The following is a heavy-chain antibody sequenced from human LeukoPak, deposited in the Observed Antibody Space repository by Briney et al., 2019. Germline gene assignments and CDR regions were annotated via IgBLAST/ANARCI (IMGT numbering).Heavy chain of an antibody. CDR3: ARKTANDAFYI. D-gene: IGHD5-18*01. CDR2: IYPGDSDT. J-gene: IGHJ3*02. CDR1: GYSFTSYW. Sequence: PGESLKISCKGSGYSFTSYWMGWVRQLPGKGLEWMGIIYPGDSDTSYSPSFQGQVTIVADSSIRTAYLLWCGLHASDTAMYSCARKTANDAFYIWGQGKMVTVSS. V-gene: IGHV5-51*03.